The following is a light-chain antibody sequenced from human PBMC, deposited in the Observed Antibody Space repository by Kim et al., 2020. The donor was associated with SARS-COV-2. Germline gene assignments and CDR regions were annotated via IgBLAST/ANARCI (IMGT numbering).Light chain of an antibody. J-gene: IGLJ1*01. V-gene: IGLV3-9*01. CDR1: NIGRKN. CDR2: RDN. Sequence: SSELTQPLSVSVALGQTARITCGGDNIGRKNVHWYQQKPGQAPVVVIYRDNDRPSEIPERFSGSNSGSTATLTISRAQAGAEAEYYCQVWDSNTYVFGTG. CDR3: QVWDSNTYV.